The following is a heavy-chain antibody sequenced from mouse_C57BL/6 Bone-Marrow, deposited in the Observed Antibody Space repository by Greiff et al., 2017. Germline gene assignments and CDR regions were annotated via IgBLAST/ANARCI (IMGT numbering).Heavy chain of an antibody. CDR2: FDPETGGT. V-gene: IGHV1-15*01. J-gene: IGHJ2*01. Sequence: HVQLQPSWAELVRPGASVTLSCKASGYTFTDYEMHWVKQTPVHGLEWIGAFDPETGGTAYNQKFKGKAILTADKSSSTAYMELRSLTSEDSAVYYCTRGHWDDGDYWGQGTTLTVSS. CDR3: TRGHWDDGDY. CDR1: GYTFTDYE. D-gene: IGHD4-1*01.